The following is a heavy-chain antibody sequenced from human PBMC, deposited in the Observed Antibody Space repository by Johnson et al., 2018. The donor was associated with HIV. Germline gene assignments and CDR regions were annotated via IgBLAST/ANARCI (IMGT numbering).Heavy chain of an antibody. V-gene: IGHV3-53*01. CDR1: NY. J-gene: IGHJ3*02. CDR2: IYSGGST. D-gene: IGHD6-6*01. CDR3: ANFRYSSSPDAFDI. Sequence: NYMSWVRQAPGKGLEWVSVIYSGGSTYYADSVKGRFTISRDNSKNTLYLQMNSLRAEDTAVYYCANFRYSSSPDAFDIWGQGTMVTVSS.